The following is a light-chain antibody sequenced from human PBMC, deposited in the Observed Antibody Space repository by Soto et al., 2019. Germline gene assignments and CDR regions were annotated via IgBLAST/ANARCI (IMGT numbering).Light chain of an antibody. CDR2: DDI. V-gene: IGLV3-21*02. CDR1: HFGGKN. J-gene: IGLJ1*01. CDR3: LVWDDKSDHHV. Sequence: RTQTSSVSLAPRQTGSISWGGNHFGGKNVHLYQQNPGQAPMVVVDDDIDRPSGLPERFSGSNSGNTATLTISRGEAGDEADYHCLVWDDKSDHHVFGTGTKVTVL.